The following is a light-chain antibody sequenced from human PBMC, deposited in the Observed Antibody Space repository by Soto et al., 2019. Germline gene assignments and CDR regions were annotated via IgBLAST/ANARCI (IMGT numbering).Light chain of an antibody. Sequence: DIVMTQSPDYLAVSLGERATINCKSSQSVLYSSNNKNYLAWYQQKPGQPPKLLIYWASTRESGVPDRFSGSGSGTDFTLTISSLQAEDVAVYYCQQYYSTPPMYTFGQGTKLEIK. CDR2: WAS. CDR1: QSVLYSSNNKNY. V-gene: IGKV4-1*01. CDR3: QQYYSTPPMYT. J-gene: IGKJ2*01.